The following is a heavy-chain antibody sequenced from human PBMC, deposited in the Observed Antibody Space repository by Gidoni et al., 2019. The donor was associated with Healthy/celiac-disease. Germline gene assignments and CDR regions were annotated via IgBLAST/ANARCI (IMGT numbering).Heavy chain of an antibody. J-gene: IGHJ5*02. CDR3: AHIGLAARPFPRCFDP. V-gene: IGHV2-5*01. CDR2: IYWNDDK. CDR1: GFSLRTRGVG. D-gene: IGHD6-6*01. Sequence: QSTVRESGPTRVKPTQTLTRTCPFSGFSLRTRGVGVGWSRQPPGKALEWLALIYWNDDKRYSPALKSRLTITTDTSKNQVVLTRPNMDPVDTATYSCAHIGLAARPFPRCFDPWGQGTLVTVSS.